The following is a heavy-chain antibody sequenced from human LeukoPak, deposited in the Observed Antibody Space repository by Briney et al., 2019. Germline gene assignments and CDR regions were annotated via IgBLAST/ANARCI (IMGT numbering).Heavy chain of an antibody. D-gene: IGHD6-19*01. CDR1: GYTFTGYY. V-gene: IGHV1-2*02. J-gene: IGHJ4*02. CDR3: ARPGATTGYSSGWYSY. Sequence: ASVKVSCKASGYTFTGYYMHWVRQAPAQGLEWMGWINPNSGGTNYAQKFQGRVTMTRDTSISTAYMELSRLRSDDTAVYYCARPGATTGYSSGWYSYWGQGTLVTVSS. CDR2: INPNSGGT.